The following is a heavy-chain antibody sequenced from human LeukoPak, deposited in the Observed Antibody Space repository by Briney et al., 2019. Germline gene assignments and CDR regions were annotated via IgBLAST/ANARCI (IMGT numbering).Heavy chain of an antibody. CDR2: MYYSGNT. CDR3: ARDLYCSSGSCYSTAFDI. J-gene: IGHJ3*02. Sequence: SETLSLTCTVSGVSISSTTYFWGWIRQPPGKGLEWIGSMYYSGNTYYNPSLKSRVTISVDTSKNQFSLKLNSVTAADSAVYYCARDLYCSSGSCYSTAFDIWGQGTMVTASS. V-gene: IGHV4-39*07. CDR1: GVSISSTTYF. D-gene: IGHD2-15*01.